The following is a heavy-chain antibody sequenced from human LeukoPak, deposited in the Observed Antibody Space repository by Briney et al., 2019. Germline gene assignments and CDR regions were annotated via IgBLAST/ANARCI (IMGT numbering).Heavy chain of an antibody. Sequence: GESLRLSCAASGFTFSSYWMHWVRQAPGKGLVWVSRINSDGSSTSYADSVKGRFTISRDNAKNTLYLQMNSLRAEDTAVYYCAREVIPSGYYDFWSGYSRPNWFDPWGQGTLVTVSS. V-gene: IGHV3-74*01. CDR2: INSDGSST. CDR3: AREVIPSGYYDFWSGYSRPNWFDP. CDR1: GFTFSSYW. J-gene: IGHJ5*02. D-gene: IGHD3-3*01.